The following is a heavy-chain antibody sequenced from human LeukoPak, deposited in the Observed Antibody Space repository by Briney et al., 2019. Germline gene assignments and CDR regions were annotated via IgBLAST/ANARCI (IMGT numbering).Heavy chain of an antibody. J-gene: IGHJ4*02. CDR3: AKDSSGWYFSSDY. V-gene: IGHV3-23*01. CDR2: ISGSGGST. Sequence: GGSLRLSCAASGFTFSSYAMSWVRQAPGKGLEWVSAISGSGGSTYYADSVKGRFTISRDNSKNTLYLQMNSLRAEDTAVYYCAKDSSGWYFSSDYWGQETLVTVSS. D-gene: IGHD6-19*01. CDR1: GFTFSSYA.